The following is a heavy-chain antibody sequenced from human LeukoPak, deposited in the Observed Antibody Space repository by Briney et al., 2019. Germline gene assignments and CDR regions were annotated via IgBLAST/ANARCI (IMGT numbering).Heavy chain of an antibody. CDR1: GFIFSGYY. J-gene: IGHJ4*02. V-gene: IGHV3-11*01. Sequence: GGSLRLSCATSGFIFSGYYMSWIRQAPGKGLEWVSYISGSGNDISYADSVKGQFTISRDNAKGSLYLQMNSLRAADTAVYYCGTHAGRTGSDDWGQGTLVTVSS. CDR2: ISGSGNDI. D-gene: IGHD3/OR15-3a*01. CDR3: GTHAGRTGSDD.